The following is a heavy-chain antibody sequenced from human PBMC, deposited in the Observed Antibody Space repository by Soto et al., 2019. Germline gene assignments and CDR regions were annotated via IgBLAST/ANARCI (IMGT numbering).Heavy chain of an antibody. CDR3: ARGRRSGYYDSSGSPRWFDP. J-gene: IGHJ5*02. CDR1: GGSFSGYY. CDR2: INHSGST. Sequence: SETLSLTCAVYGGSFSGYYWSWIRQPPGKGLEWIGEINHSGSTNYNPSLKSRVTISVDTSKNQFSLKLSSVTAADTDEYYCARGRRSGYYDSSGSPRWFDPWGQGTLVTVSS. D-gene: IGHD3-22*01. V-gene: IGHV4-34*01.